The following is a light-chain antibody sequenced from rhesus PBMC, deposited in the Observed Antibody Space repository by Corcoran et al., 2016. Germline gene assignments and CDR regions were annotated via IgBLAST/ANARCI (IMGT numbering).Light chain of an antibody. J-gene: IGKJ3*01. CDR3: QHGYGTLFT. CDR1: ENVNNY. Sequence: DIQMTQSPSSLSASVGDRVTITCRASENVNNYLNWYQQKPGKAPKLLLYKASTLKSGVPSRFSGSGSGTDYTFTISSLQPEDVATYYCQHGYGTLFTFGPGTKLDIK. V-gene: IGKV1-74*01. CDR2: KAS.